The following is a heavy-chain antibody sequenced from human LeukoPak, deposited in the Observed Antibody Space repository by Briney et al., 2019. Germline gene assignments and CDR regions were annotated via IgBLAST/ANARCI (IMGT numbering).Heavy chain of an antibody. Sequence: PGGSLRLSCAASGFTFSSCWMSWVRQAPGKGLEWVANIKQDGSEKYYVDSVKGRFTISRDNAKNSLYLQMNSLRAEDTAVYYCARDLVVAEHFDYWGQGTLVTVSS. J-gene: IGHJ4*02. CDR1: GFTFSSCW. CDR3: ARDLVVAEHFDY. V-gene: IGHV3-7*01. CDR2: IKQDGSEK. D-gene: IGHD2-15*01.